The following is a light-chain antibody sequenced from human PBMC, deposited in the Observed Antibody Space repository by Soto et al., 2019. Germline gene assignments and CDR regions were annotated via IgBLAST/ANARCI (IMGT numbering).Light chain of an antibody. V-gene: IGKV1-39*01. CDR3: QQSRA. Sequence: DIQMTQSPSSLSASVGDRVTITCRASQSISNYLSWYHQKPGKAPNLLIYASNLQSGVPSRFSGSGSGTDFTLTISRLEPEDFAAYYCQQSRAFGQGTKVDIK. J-gene: IGKJ1*01. CDR1: QSISNY. CDR2: AS.